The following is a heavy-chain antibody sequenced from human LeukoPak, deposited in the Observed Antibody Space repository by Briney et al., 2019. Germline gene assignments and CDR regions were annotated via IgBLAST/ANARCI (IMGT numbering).Heavy chain of an antibody. Sequence: SETLSLTCAVYGGSFSGYYWSWIRQPPGKGLEWTGEINHSGSTNYNPSLKSRVTISVDTSKNQFSLKLSSVTAADTAIYYCARAVSGRFDYWGQGTLVTVSS. CDR2: INHSGST. CDR3: ARAVSGRFDY. V-gene: IGHV4-34*01. CDR1: GGSFSGYY. J-gene: IGHJ4*02. D-gene: IGHD6-19*01.